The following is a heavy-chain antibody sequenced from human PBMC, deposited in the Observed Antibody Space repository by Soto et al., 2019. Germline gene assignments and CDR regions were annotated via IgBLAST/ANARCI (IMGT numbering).Heavy chain of an antibody. J-gene: IGHJ6*02. V-gene: IGHV4-31*03. CDR1: GGYISSGGYY. CDR2: IYYSGST. D-gene: IGHD2-2*01. Sequence: QVQLQESGPGLVKSSQTLSLTCTVSGGYISSGGYYWSWIRQHPGNGLEWIGYIYYSGSTYYNPSQKSRGTISEDTFKHQFTLKLRSVTAADKPVYYCARVFNEPAALQSHTGYYGMDVWGPGTTVTVSS. CDR3: ARVFNEPAALQSHTGYYGMDV.